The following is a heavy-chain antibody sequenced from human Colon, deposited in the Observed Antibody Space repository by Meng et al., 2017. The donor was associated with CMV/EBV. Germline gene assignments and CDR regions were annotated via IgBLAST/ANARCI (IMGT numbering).Heavy chain of an antibody. D-gene: IGHD3-16*01. Sequence: QGQGVQSGAEVRSPGASVKVSCKASGYSFTGYYIHWVRQAPGQGLEWMGWMDPTTGRTDYAQKFQGTVTMTRDTSISTAYLELSRLTSDDTAVYYCASHSSYVWGSHHWGQGTLVTVSS. CDR1: GYSFTGYY. CDR2: MDPTTGRT. J-gene: IGHJ1*01. CDR3: ASHSSYVWGSHH. V-gene: IGHV1-2*02.